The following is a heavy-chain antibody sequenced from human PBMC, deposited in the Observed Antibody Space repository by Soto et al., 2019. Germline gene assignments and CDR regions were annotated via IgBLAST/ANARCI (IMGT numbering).Heavy chain of an antibody. D-gene: IGHD4-17*01. J-gene: IGHJ4*02. CDR1: GFTFSSYS. CDR2: ISSSSSTI. CDR3: ARAHRVGDHGD. V-gene: IGHV3-48*01. Sequence: GGSLRLSCAASGFTFSSYSMNWVRQAPGKGLEWVSYISSSSSTIYYADSVKGRFTISRDNAKNSLYLQMNSLRAEDTAVYYCARAHRVGDHGDWGQGTLVTVSS.